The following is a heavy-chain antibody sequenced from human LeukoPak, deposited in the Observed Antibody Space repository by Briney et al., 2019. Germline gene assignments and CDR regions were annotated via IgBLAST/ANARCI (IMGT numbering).Heavy chain of an antibody. CDR2: ISGSGGST. D-gene: IGHD6-6*01. CDR3: AKGKLTRIAARVDY. V-gene: IGHV3-23*01. J-gene: IGHJ4*02. CDR1: EFTFSTYS. Sequence: PGGSLRLSCAASEFTFSTYSFNWVRQAPGKGLEWVSAISGSGGSTYYADSVKGRFTISRDNSKNTLYLQMNSLRAEDTAVYYCAKGKLTRIAARVDYWGQGTLVTVSS.